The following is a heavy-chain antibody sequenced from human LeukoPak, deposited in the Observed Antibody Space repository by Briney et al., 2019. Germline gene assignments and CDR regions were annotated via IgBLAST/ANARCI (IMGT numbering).Heavy chain of an antibody. Sequence: ASVKVSCKASGYTFTVYYMHWVRQAPGHGLEWMGWINPNSGGTNYAQKFQGRVTMTSDTSISTAYMELSRLRSDDTAVYYCARRDTICDAGSLDYWGQGTLVTVSS. V-gene: IGHV1-2*02. CDR3: ARRDTICDAGSLDY. CDR2: INPNSGGT. CDR1: GYTFTVYY. D-gene: IGHD3-3*01. J-gene: IGHJ4*02.